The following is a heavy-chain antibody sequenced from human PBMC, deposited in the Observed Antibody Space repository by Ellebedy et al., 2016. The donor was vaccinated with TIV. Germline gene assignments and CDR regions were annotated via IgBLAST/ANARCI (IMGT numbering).Heavy chain of an antibody. CDR2: ISGVNSAI. J-gene: IGHJ6*02. CDR1: GFTFSTYS. CDR3: ARDDDDSFYYGMDV. D-gene: IGHD5-18*01. V-gene: IGHV3-48*02. Sequence: GGSLRLXXAASGFTFSTYSMNWVRQAPGKGLEWVSYISGVNSAIYYADSVKGRFTISRDNAKNSLYLQMNSLRDDDTAVYYCARDDDDSFYYGMDVWGQGTSVTVPS.